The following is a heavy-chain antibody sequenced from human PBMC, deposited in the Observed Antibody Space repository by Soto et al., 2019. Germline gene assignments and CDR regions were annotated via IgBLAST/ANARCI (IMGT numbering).Heavy chain of an antibody. CDR3: AKVPSDKPRNTIFGVVTSDYYFDY. J-gene: IGHJ4*02. CDR2: ISSSGGST. Sequence: GGSLRLSCAASGFTFSSYAMSWVRQAPGKGLEWVSAISSSGGSTYYADSVKGRFTISRDNSKNTLYLQMNSLRAEDTAVYYCAKVPSDKPRNTIFGVVTSDYYFDYWGQGTLVTVSS. CDR1: GFTFSSYA. V-gene: IGHV3-23*01. D-gene: IGHD3-3*01.